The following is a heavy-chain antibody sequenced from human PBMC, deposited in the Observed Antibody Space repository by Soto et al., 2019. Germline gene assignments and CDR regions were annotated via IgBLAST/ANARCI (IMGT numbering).Heavy chain of an antibody. V-gene: IGHV1-69*01. D-gene: IGHD3-10*01. J-gene: IGHJ4*01. CDR2: IIPIFGTP. CDR1: GGIFSTYA. Sequence: QVQLVQSGAEVKKPGSSVKVSCKASGGIFSTYAISWLRQAPGQGLEWMGGIIPIFGTPNYAQRFQGRVTITADESTSTAYMELSRLRSEDTAVYYCASDRDDYGPGNYYNRIDFCGQGTLVTVSS. CDR3: ASDRDDYGPGNYYNRIDF.